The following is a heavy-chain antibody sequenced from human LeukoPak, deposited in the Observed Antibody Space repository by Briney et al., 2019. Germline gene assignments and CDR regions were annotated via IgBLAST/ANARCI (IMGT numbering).Heavy chain of an antibody. J-gene: IGHJ4*02. Sequence: GRSLRLSCAASGFTFGSYGMHWVRQAPGKGLEWVAVISYDGSNKYYADSVKGRFTISRDNSKNTLYLQMNSLRAEDTAVYYCAKSRGDSSGYFDYWGQGTLVTVSS. D-gene: IGHD3-22*01. CDR3: AKSRGDSSGYFDY. V-gene: IGHV3-30*18. CDR2: ISYDGSNK. CDR1: GFTFGSYG.